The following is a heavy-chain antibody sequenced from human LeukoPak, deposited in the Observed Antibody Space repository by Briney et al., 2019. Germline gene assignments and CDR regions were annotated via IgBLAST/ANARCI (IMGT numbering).Heavy chain of an antibody. CDR2: ISGSGGST. V-gene: IGHV3-23*01. CDR1: GFSFSSYA. CDR3: AQETEDYSSGWYDY. Sequence: GGSLRLSCAASGFSFSSYAMSWVRQAPGKGLEWVSAISGSGGSTYYADSVKGRFTISRGNSKNTLYLQMNSLRAEDTAVYYCAQETEDYSSGWYDYWGQGTLVTVSS. J-gene: IGHJ4*02. D-gene: IGHD6-19*01.